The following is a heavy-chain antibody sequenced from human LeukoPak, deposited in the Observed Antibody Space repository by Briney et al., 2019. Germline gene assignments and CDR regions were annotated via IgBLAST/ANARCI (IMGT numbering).Heavy chain of an antibody. D-gene: IGHD1-26*01. V-gene: IGHV3-30*16. Sequence: GGSLRLSCAASGFTFSTFAMHWVRQAPGKGLEWVAVISDDGSNIYYADSVKGRFTISRDNSKNTLYLQMNSLRAEDTAVYYCARVYHRGGWESPLVGPFDYWGQGTLVTVSS. CDR2: ISDDGSNI. CDR1: GFTFSTFA. CDR3: ARVYHRGGWESPLVGPFDY. J-gene: IGHJ4*02.